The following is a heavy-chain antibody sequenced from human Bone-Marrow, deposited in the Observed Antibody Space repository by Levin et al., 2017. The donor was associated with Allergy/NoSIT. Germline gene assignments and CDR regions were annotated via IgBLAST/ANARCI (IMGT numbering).Heavy chain of an antibody. D-gene: IGHD5-12*01. J-gene: IGHJ3*02. CDR3: DGYDGAKDAFDI. V-gene: IGHV4-30-2*01. CDR1: GGSISSGGLS. CDR2: IYHSGST. Sequence: SQTLSLTCAVSGGSISSGGLSWSCIRQPPGKGLEWIVYIYHSGSTYYNPSLKSRVTISVDRSKNQFSLNLSSVTAADTAVYYCDGYDGAKDAFDIWGQGTMVTVSS.